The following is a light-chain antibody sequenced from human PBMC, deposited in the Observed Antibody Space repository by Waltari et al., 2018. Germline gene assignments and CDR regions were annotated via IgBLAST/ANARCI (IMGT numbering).Light chain of an antibody. CDR3: CSYAGTYFWV. J-gene: IGLJ3*02. CDR1: SSDVGVYDF. V-gene: IGLV2-11*01. CDR2: AVR. Sequence: QSALTQPRSVSGSPGQSVTISCSGTSSDVGVYDFISWYQHHPAKAPKLMIDAVRKRPSGVPDRFSGSKSGNTAFLTISGLQAEDEADYYCCSYAGTYFWVFGGGTKLTVL.